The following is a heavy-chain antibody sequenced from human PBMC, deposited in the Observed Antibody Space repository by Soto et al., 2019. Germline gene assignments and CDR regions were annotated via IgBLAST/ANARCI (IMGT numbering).Heavy chain of an antibody. CDR3: ATGANFYYDTSRY. J-gene: IGHJ4*02. V-gene: IGHV3-30-3*01. CDR2: MSPNGNNQ. Sequence: GGSLRLSCAAPGFTFIIYALHWVRQAPGKGLEWVAVMSPNGNNQYYADSVKGRSTISRDTSKSTLYLQMTSLRPDDTAVYYCATGANFYYDTSRYWGQGTLVTVSS. CDR1: GFTFIIYA. D-gene: IGHD3-22*01.